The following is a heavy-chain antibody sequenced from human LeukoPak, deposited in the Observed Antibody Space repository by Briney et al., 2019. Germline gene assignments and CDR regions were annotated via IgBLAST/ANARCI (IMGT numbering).Heavy chain of an antibody. CDR1: GYTLTELS. CDR3: ARGLGYYDSSGYLRC. CDR2: FDPEDGET. D-gene: IGHD3-22*01. V-gene: IGHV1-24*01. J-gene: IGHJ4*02. Sequence: ASVKVSCKVSGYTLTELSMHWVRQAPGKGLEWMGGFDPEDGETIYAQKFQGRVTMTEDTSTDTAYMELSSLRSGDTAVYYCARGLGYYDSSGYLRCWGQETLVTVSS.